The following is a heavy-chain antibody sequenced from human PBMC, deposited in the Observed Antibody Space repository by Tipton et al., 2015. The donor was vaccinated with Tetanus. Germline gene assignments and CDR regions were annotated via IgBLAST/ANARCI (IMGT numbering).Heavy chain of an antibody. Sequence: QVQLVQSGAEVKQPGSSVKVSCKTSGGTFNSDGISWVRQAPGQRLEWMGGIIPNSGGTNYAQKFQGRVTMTRDTSISTAYMELSRLRSDDTAVYYCARPTGGYSSGFDYWGQGTLVTVSS. D-gene: IGHD6-19*01. J-gene: IGHJ4*02. CDR3: ARPTGGYSSGFDY. V-gene: IGHV1-2*02. CDR1: GGTFNSDG. CDR2: IIPNSGGT.